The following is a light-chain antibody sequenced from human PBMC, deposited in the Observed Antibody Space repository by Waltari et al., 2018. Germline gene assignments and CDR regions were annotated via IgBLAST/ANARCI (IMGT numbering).Light chain of an antibody. J-gene: IGLJ3*02. CDR1: GSDVGAFNS. CDR2: DVT. Sequence: QSALTQPRSGSGSPGQSVTISCAGTGSDVGAFNSVSWYQQHPGKAPKLVIFDVTKRPSGVPDRFSGSKSGTSASLTVFGLQAEDEADYYCCSYAGIWVFGGGTKLTVL. CDR3: CSYAGIWV. V-gene: IGLV2-11*01.